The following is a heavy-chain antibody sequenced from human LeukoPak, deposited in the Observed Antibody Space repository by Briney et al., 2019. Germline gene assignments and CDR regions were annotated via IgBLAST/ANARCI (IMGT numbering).Heavy chain of an antibody. CDR1: GYSFTSYW. Sequence: GESLKISCKGSGYSFTSYWIGWVRQMPGKGLERMGIIYPGDSDTRYRPSFQGQVTISADKSISTAYLQWSSLKASDTAMYYCARLSAVPGGEFDYWGQGTLVTVSS. J-gene: IGHJ4*02. V-gene: IGHV5-51*01. CDR3: ARLSAVPGGEFDY. D-gene: IGHD6-19*01. CDR2: IYPGDSDT.